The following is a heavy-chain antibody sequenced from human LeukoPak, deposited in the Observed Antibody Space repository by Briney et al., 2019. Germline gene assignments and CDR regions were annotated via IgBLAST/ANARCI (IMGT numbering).Heavy chain of an antibody. CDR1: GFTFSRYA. CDR3: VKDGSGSYYTYYFDY. V-gene: IGHV3-64D*06. J-gene: IGHJ4*02. Sequence: GGSLRLSCAASGFTFSRYAMHWVRQAPGKGLEYVSAISSNGGSTYYADSVKGRFTISRDNSKNTLYLQMSSLRAEDTAVYYCVKDGSGSYYTYYFDYWGQGTLVTVSS. D-gene: IGHD3-10*01. CDR2: ISSNGGST.